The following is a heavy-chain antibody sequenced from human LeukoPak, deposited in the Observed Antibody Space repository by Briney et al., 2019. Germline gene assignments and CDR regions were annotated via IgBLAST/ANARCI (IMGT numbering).Heavy chain of an antibody. V-gene: IGHV3-30-3*01. Sequence: GRSLRLSCAASGFTFSSYAMHWVRQAPGKGLEWVAVISYDGSNKYYADSVKGRFTISRDNSKNTLYLQINSLRAEDTAVYYCASPLIVGATTGYFDYWGQGTLVTVSS. CDR1: GFTFSSYA. J-gene: IGHJ4*02. CDR3: ASPLIVGATTGYFDY. CDR2: ISYDGSNK. D-gene: IGHD1-26*01.